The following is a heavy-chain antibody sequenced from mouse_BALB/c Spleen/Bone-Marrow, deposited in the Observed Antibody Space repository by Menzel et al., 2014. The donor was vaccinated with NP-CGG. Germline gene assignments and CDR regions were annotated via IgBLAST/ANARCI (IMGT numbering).Heavy chain of an antibody. CDR2: TYTGNVNT. Sequence: VQLQQSGPELVKPGASVRISCKASGYTFXSYYIHWVRQRPGQGLEWIGWTYTGNVNTKYNEKFKGKATLTADKSSSTAYMQLSSLTSEDSAVYFCARRDYRYDGFAYWGQGTLVTVSA. V-gene: IGHV1S56*01. CDR1: GYTFXSYY. D-gene: IGHD2-14*01. CDR3: ARRDYRYDGFAY. J-gene: IGHJ3*01.